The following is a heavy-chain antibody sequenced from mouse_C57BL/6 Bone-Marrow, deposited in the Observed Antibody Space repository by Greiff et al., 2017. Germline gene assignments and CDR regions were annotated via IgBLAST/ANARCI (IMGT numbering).Heavy chain of an antibody. D-gene: IGHD2-5*01. Sequence: QVQLQQPGAALLKPGASVKLSCKASGYTFTSSWMHWVKQRPGQGLEWIGMIHPNSGSTNYNEKFMRKATLPADKSSRTAYMQLSSLTSEDSAVYYCAPIYSNLFYWYFDVWGTGTTVTVSS. CDR3: APIYSNLFYWYFDV. CDR2: IHPNSGST. J-gene: IGHJ1*03. V-gene: IGHV1-64*01. CDR1: GYTFTSSW.